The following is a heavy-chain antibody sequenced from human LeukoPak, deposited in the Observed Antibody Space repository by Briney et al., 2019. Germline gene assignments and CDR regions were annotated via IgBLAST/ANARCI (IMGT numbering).Heavy chain of an antibody. J-gene: IGHJ4*02. CDR2: INVSGGST. D-gene: IGHD2-2*01. V-gene: IGHV3-23*01. CDR1: GFTVSSNY. CDR3: AKDQYCTSTSCYVGY. Sequence: GGSLRLSCAASGFTVSSNYMSWVRQAPGKGLEWVSGINVSGGSTFYADSVRGRFTISRDNSKNTLYLQMNSLRAEDTAVYYCAKDQYCTSTSCYVGYWGQGTLVTVSS.